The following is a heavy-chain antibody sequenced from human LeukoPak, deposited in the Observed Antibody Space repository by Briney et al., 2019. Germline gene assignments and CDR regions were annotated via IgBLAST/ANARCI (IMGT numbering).Heavy chain of an antibody. CDR3: ARELRYDSSGYYPYYYGMDV. J-gene: IGHJ6*02. V-gene: IGHV3-33*01. D-gene: IGHD3-22*01. CDR1: GFTFSSYG. Sequence: GGSLRLSCAASGFTFSSYGMHWVRQAPGKGLEWVAVIWYDGSNKYYADSVKGRFTISRDNAKNSLYLQMNSLRAEDTAVYYCARELRYDSSGYYPYYYGMDVWGQGTTVTVSS. CDR2: IWYDGSNK.